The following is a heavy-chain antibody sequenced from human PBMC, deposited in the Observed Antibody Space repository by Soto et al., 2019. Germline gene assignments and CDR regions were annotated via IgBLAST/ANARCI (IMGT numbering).Heavy chain of an antibody. CDR2: INHSGST. D-gene: IGHD3-22*01. V-gene: IGHV4-34*01. CDR3: ARSSRHHYYDTSGYYRGRAFDI. J-gene: IGHJ3*02. CDR1: GGSFSGYY. Sequence: PSETLSLTCAVYGGSFSGYYWSWIRQPPGKGLEWIGEINHSGSTNYNPSLKSRVTISVDTSKNQFSLKLSSVTAADTAVYYCARSSRHHYYDTSGYYRGRAFDIWGQGTMVTVSS.